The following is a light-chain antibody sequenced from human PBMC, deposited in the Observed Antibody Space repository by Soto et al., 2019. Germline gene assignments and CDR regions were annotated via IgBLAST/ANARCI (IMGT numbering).Light chain of an antibody. V-gene: IGKV1-33*01. Sequence: DIQMTQSPSSLSASVGDRVTITCQASQDISNYLNWYQQKPGKAPKLLIYYAINLETGVPSRFSGSGSGTDFTVTISSLQPEDIATYYCQRYDNVPLTFGGGTRVEIK. CDR3: QRYDNVPLT. CDR2: YAI. CDR1: QDISNY. J-gene: IGKJ4*01.